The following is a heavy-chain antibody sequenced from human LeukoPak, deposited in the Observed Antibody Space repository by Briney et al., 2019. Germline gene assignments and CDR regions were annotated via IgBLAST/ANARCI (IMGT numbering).Heavy chain of an antibody. CDR1: GYSFTTYW. V-gene: IGHV5-51*01. Sequence: GESLKISCKASGYSFTTYWIGWVRQMPGKGLEWVGIIYPGDSDTRYSPSFQGQVTISADRSISTAYLQWSSLKASDTTMYYCARRLAAAGNGLIDYWGQGTLVTVSS. CDR2: IYPGDSDT. CDR3: ARRLAAAGNGLIDY. J-gene: IGHJ4*02. D-gene: IGHD6-13*01.